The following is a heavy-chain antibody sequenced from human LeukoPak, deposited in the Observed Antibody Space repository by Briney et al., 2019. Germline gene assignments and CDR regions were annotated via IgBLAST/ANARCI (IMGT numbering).Heavy chain of an antibody. J-gene: IGHJ5*02. Sequence: GRSLRLSCAASGFIFSTYSKHWVRQAPGKGLEWVSIISHDVTNKYYADSVKGRFTICRDSANNTLYLQMNSLTAEDTAVYYCARAAQHLAMYNWFDPWGQGTLVTVSS. CDR2: ISHDVTNK. CDR1: GFIFSTYS. CDR3: ARAAQHLAMYNWFDP. D-gene: IGHD6-13*01. V-gene: IGHV3-30-3*01.